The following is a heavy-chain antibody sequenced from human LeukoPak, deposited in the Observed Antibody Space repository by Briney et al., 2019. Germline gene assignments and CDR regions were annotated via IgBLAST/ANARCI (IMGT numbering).Heavy chain of an antibody. CDR2: IYYSGST. CDR1: GGSISSYY. D-gene: IGHD5-18*01. Sequence: SETLSLTCTVSGGSISSYYWSWIRQPPGKGLEWIGYIYYSGSTNYNPSLKSRVTISVDTSKNQFSLKLSSVTAADTAVYYCARRDSYGLFFDIWGQGTMVTVSS. V-gene: IGHV4-59*01. J-gene: IGHJ3*02. CDR3: ARRDSYGLFFDI.